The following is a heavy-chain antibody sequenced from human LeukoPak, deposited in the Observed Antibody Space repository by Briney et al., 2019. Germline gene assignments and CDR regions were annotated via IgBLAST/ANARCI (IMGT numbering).Heavy chain of an antibody. CDR3: ARDSGPVVRGYFDY. CDR1: GYTISSGYS. Sequence: SETPSLTCTVSGYTISSGYSWGWIRQPPGKGLEWIASICFGGSTYYNPSLKSRVTISVDTSKNQLSLIMTSVTAADTAVYYCARDSGPVVRGYFDYWGQGTLVTVSS. V-gene: IGHV4-38-2*02. D-gene: IGHD4-23*01. J-gene: IGHJ4*02. CDR2: ICFGGST.